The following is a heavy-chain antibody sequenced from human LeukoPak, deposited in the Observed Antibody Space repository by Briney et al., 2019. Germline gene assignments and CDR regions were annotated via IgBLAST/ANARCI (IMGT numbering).Heavy chain of an antibody. Sequence: GGSLRLSCAASGFTFSSYAMSWVRQVPGKGLEWVSSISGSGTYIYSADSVRGRFTISRDNAKNSLFLQMNSLRAEDTALYYCVSGNDPDYVWGTYRLDAFDIWGEGTMVIVSS. CDR2: ISGSGTYI. D-gene: IGHD3-16*02. CDR1: GFTFSSYA. V-gene: IGHV3-21*01. CDR3: VSGNDPDYVWGTYRLDAFDI. J-gene: IGHJ3*02.